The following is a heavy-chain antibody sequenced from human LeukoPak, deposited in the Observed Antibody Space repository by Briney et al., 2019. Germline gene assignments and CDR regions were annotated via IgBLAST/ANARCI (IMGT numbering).Heavy chain of an antibody. CDR3: ARGTERMTLNWFDP. Sequence: SETLSLTCTVSGGSISSYYWSWIRQPPGKGLEWIGYIYYSGSTNYNPSLKSRVTISVDTSKNQFSLKLSSVTAADTAVYYCARGTERMTLNWFDPWGQGTLVTVSS. J-gene: IGHJ5*02. CDR1: GGSISSYY. V-gene: IGHV4-59*01. CDR2: IYYSGST. D-gene: IGHD1/OR15-1a*01.